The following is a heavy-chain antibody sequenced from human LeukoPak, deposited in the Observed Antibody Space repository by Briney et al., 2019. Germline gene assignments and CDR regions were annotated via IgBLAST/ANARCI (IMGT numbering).Heavy chain of an antibody. CDR3: ARGRIVVVPAARLGMDV. J-gene: IGHJ6*02. D-gene: IGHD2-2*01. V-gene: IGHV4-34*01. Sequence: PSETLSLTCAAYGVSFSGYYWSWIRQPPGKGLEWIGEINHSGSTNYNPSLKSRVTISLDTSKNHFSLKLSSVPAADTAVYYCARGRIVVVPAARLGMDVWGQGTTVTVSS. CDR1: GVSFSGYY. CDR2: INHSGST.